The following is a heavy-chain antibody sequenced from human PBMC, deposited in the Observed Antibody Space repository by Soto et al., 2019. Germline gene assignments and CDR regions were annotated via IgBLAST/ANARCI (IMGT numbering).Heavy chain of an antibody. CDR2: IYYSGST. CDR1: GGSVSRGSYY. V-gene: IGHV4-61*01. D-gene: IGHD2-15*01. CDR3: ARGRDCSGGSCPTVDY. J-gene: IGHJ4*02. Sequence: PSETLSLTCTVSGGSVSRGSYYWSWIRQPPGKGLEWIGYIYYSGSTNYNPSLKSRVTISVDTSKNQFSLKLSSVTAADTAVYYCARGRDCSGGSCPTVDYWGQGTLVTVAS.